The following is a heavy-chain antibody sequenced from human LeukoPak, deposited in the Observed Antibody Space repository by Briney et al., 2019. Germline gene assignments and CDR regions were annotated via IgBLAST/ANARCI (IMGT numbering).Heavy chain of an antibody. V-gene: IGHV3-48*03. CDR1: GFTFSSFE. CDR2: ISGSGTNI. D-gene: IGHD6-19*01. CDR3: AREAVPGGRGDTFDI. Sequence: PGGSLILSCAASGFTFSSFEMNWVRQAPGKGLEWVSYISGSGTNIYYADSVKGRFTISRDNAKNSLSLQMNSLRAEDTAIYYCAREAVPGGRGDTFDIWGQGTMVTVSS. J-gene: IGHJ3*02.